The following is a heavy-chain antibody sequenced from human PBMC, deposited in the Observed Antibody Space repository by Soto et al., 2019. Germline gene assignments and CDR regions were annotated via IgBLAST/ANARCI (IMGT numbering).Heavy chain of an antibody. D-gene: IGHD2-2*03. Sequence: ASVKVSCKASGYTFTSYGISWVRQAPGQGLEWMGWISAYNGNTNYAQKLQGRVTMTTDTSTSTAYMELRSLRSDDTAVYYCARDLVDIVVVPASPWGQGTLVTVSS. CDR2: ISAYNGNT. CDR1: GYTFTSYG. J-gene: IGHJ5*02. V-gene: IGHV1-18*01. CDR3: ARDLVDIVVVPASP.